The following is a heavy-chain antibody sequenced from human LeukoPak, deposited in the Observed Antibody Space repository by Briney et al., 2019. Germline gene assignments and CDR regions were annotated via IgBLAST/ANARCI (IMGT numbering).Heavy chain of an antibody. CDR2: ISYSGST. V-gene: IGHV4-31*03. Sequence: SETLSLTCTVSGGSISSGGYYWSWIRQHPGKGLEWIGYISYSGSTYYNPSLKSRVTISVDTSKNHFSLKLSSVTAADTAVYYCARGGITGTTPPGFDPWGQGTLVTASS. CDR3: ARGGITGTTPPGFDP. J-gene: IGHJ5*02. CDR1: GGSISSGGYY. D-gene: IGHD1-14*01.